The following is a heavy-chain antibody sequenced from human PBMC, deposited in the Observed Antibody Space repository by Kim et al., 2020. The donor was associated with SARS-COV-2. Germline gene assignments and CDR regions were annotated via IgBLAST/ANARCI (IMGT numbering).Heavy chain of an antibody. V-gene: IGHV4-39*01. CDR1: GGSIKNDNYY. J-gene: IGHJ4*02. CDR3: ASIYESSWLDS. CDR2: VFHRGGT. D-gene: IGHD3-22*01. Sequence: SETLSLTCTVSGGSIKNDNYYWGWLRQAPGKGLEWIGNVFHRGGTYYNPSLKSRVIISVDTSENQFSLNLTSVTAADTAVYYCASIYESSWLDSWGQGTLVTVSS.